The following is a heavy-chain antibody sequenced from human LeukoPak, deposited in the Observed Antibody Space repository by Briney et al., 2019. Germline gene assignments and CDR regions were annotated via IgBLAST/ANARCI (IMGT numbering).Heavy chain of an antibody. V-gene: IGHV3-21*01. D-gene: IGHD3-10*01. J-gene: IGHJ6*04. CDR2: ISSSSSYI. Sequence: GGSLRLSCAASGFTFSSYSMNWVRQAPGKGLEWVSSISSSSSYIYYADSVKGRFTISRDNAKNSLYLQMNSLRAEDTAVYYCARVIKGSGSIDYYYYYGMDVWGKGTTVTVSS. CDR3: ARVIKGSGSIDYYYYYGMDV. CDR1: GFTFSSYS.